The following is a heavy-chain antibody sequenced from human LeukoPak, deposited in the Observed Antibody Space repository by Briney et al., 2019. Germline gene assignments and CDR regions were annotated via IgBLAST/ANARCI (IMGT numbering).Heavy chain of an antibody. Sequence: SETLSLTCTVSGGSLSGSYWSWVRQPPGKGLEWIGYIFYTGDNNYNPSLKTRATVSMDTSKNHFSLKMTSVTAADTAVYYCARHTYARPFDFWGQGTLVTVSS. CDR3: ARHTYARPFDF. D-gene: IGHD6-6*01. CDR1: GGSLSGSY. V-gene: IGHV4-59*08. CDR2: IFYTGDN. J-gene: IGHJ4*02.